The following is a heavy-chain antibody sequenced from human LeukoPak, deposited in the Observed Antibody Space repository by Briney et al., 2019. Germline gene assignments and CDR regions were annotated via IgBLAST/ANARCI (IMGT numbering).Heavy chain of an antibody. V-gene: IGHV3-74*01. Sequence: PGGSLRLSCAASGFTFSSDWMHWVRQAPGKGLVWVSRINSDGSSTSYADSVKGRFTISRDNAKNTVYLQMNSLRVEDTAVYYCACNRGSNYGYWDYWGQGTLVTVSS. D-gene: IGHD5-18*01. CDR2: INSDGSST. CDR3: ACNRGSNYGYWDY. CDR1: GFTFSSDW. J-gene: IGHJ4*02.